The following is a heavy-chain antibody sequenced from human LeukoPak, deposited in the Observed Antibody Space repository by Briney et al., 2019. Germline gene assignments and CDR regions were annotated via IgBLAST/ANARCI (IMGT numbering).Heavy chain of an antibody. V-gene: IGHV4-61*02. D-gene: IGHD6-19*01. CDR2: IYTSGST. J-gene: IGHJ2*01. Sequence: LSLTCTVSGGSISSGSYYWSWIRQPAGKGLEWIGRIYTSGSTNYNPSLKSRVTISVDTSKNQFSLKLSSVTAADTAVYYCARDRSKQWLSWYFDLWGRGTLVTVSS. CDR1: GGSISSGSYY. CDR3: ARDRSKQWLSWYFDL.